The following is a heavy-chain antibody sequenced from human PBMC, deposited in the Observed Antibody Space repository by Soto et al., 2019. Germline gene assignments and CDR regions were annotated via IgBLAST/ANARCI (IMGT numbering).Heavy chain of an antibody. CDR2: INAGNGNT. J-gene: IGHJ4*02. D-gene: IGHD3-10*01. Sequence: GASVKGACQASGSTFSSYAMHWVRQAPGQRLEWMGWINAGNGNTKYSQKFQGRVTVSRDTSASTAYMELSSLRSEDTAVYYCARGGPPIDYWGQGTLVTVSS. V-gene: IGHV1-3*01. CDR1: GSTFSSYA. CDR3: ARGGPPIDY.